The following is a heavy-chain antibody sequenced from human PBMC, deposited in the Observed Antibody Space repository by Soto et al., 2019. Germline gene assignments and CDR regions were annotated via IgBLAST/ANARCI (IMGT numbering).Heavy chain of an antibody. V-gene: IGHV3-30*18. J-gene: IGHJ4*02. Sequence: QVQLVESGGGVVQPGRSLRLSCSASGFTFSSYGMHWVRQAPGKGLEWVAVISYDGSNKYYADSVKGRFTISRDNSKNTLYLQMNSLRAEDTAVYYCAKDSGYSKYTTYYFDYWGQATLVTVSS. CDR3: AKDSGYSKYTTYYFDY. CDR2: ISYDGSNK. CDR1: GFTFSSYG. D-gene: IGHD4-4*01.